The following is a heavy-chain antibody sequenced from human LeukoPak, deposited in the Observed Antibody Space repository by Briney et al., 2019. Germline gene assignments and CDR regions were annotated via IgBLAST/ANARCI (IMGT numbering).Heavy chain of an antibody. CDR3: VRDSHYSPDY. V-gene: IGHV1-18*01. CDR1: GYILTELS. J-gene: IGHJ4*02. Sequence: ASVKVSCKVSGYILTELSMHWVRQAPGQGLEWMGWISADNVNIKYAQTFQGRVTLTTDTSTNTAYMELRSLRSDDTAVYYCVRDSHYSPDYWGQGTLVTVSS. CDR2: ISADNVNI. D-gene: IGHD3-10*01.